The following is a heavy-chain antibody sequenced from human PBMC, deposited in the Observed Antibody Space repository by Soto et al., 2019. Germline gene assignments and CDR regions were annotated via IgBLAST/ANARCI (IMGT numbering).Heavy chain of an antibody. CDR3: ARVTPGNNLYYFSGLDF. D-gene: IGHD1-1*01. CDR1: GFTFDTYG. Sequence: GGSLRLSCVASGFTFDTYGIHWVRQAPGKGLQWVALISYAGSNTYYADSVRGRFTISRDNSKNTLYLQMNTLRPEDTGLYYCARVTPGNNLYYFSGLDFWGQGTSVTVSS. CDR2: ISYAGSNT. J-gene: IGHJ6*02. V-gene: IGHV3-30-3*01.